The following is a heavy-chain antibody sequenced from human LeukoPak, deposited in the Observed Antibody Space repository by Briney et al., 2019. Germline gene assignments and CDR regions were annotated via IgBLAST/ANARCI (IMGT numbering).Heavy chain of an antibody. CDR2: ISYDGSNK. CDR1: GFTFSSYA. D-gene: IGHD2-2*01. J-gene: IGHJ4*02. CDR3: ARGESGIVVVPAAPPDY. Sequence: GGSLRLSCAASGFTFSSYAMHWVRQAPGKGLEWVAVISYDGSNKYYADSVKGRFTISRDNSKNTLYLQMNSLGAEDTAVYYCARGESGIVVVPAAPPDYWGQGTLVTVSS. V-gene: IGHV3-30*04.